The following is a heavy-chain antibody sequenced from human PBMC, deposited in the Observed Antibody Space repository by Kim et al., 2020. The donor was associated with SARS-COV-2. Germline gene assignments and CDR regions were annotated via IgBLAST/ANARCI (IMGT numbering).Heavy chain of an antibody. CDR3: ATVSRYNWNYRYYYYYGMDV. CDR2: FDPEDGET. Sequence: ASVKVSCKVSGYTLTELSMHWVRQAPGKGLEWMGGFDPEDGETIYAQKFQGRVTMTEDTSTDTAYMELSSLRSEDTAVYYCATVSRYNWNYRYYYYYGMDVWGQGTTVTVSS. J-gene: IGHJ6*02. V-gene: IGHV1-24*01. D-gene: IGHD1-7*01. CDR1: GYTLTELS.